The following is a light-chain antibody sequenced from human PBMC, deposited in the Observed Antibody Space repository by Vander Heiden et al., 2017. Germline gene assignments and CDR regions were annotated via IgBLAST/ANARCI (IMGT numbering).Light chain of an antibody. CDR3: LQDYSTAQT. J-gene: IGKJ1*01. CDR2: WAS. CDR1: QSVLYSSNNKNY. V-gene: IGKV4-1*01. Sequence: DIVMTQSPDSLAVSLGERATINCKSSQSVLYSSNNKNYLAWYQQKPGQPPKLLIYWASTRESGVPDRFSGSGSGTDFTLTISILQAEDVAVYYCLQDYSTAQTFAPGTKVEIK.